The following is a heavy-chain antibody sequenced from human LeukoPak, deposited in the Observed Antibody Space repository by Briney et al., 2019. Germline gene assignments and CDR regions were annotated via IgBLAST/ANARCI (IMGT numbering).Heavy chain of an antibody. CDR3: ARLSGVGDSSDTYYFDY. CDR1: GGSISSAGYY. V-gene: IGHV4-31*03. J-gene: IGHJ4*02. Sequence: KASETLSLTCTVSGGSISSAGYYWSWIRQHPGKGLEWIGYIYYSGSSYYNPSLKSRVTMSVDTSKNQFSLKLSSVSAADTAVYYCARLSGVGDSSDTYYFDYWGQGTLVTVSS. D-gene: IGHD3-22*01. CDR2: IYYSGSS.